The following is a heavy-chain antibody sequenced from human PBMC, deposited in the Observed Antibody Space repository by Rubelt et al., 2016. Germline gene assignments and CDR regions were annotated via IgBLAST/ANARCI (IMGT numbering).Heavy chain of an antibody. CDR3: ARGRRGSSSWLGRDYYGMDV. Sequence: QVQLQQWGAGLLKPSETLSLTCAVYGGSFSGYYWSWIRQPPGKGLEWIGEINHSGRTNYNPSLKSRVTISVDTSKNQCSLKLSAVTAADTAVYYCARGRRGSSSWLGRDYYGMDVWGQGTTVTVSS. V-gene: IGHV4-34*01. CDR2: INHSGRT. J-gene: IGHJ6*02. D-gene: IGHD6-13*01. CDR1: GGSFSGYY.